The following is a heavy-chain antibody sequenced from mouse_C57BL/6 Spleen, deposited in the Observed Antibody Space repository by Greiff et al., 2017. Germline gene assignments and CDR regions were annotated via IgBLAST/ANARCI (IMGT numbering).Heavy chain of an antibody. D-gene: IGHD2-4*01. CDR2: INYDGSST. CDR1: GFTFSDYY. Sequence: EVKVEESEGGLVQPGSSMKLSCTASGFTFSDYYMAWVRQVPEKGLEWVANINYDGSSTYYLDSLKSRFIISRDNAKNILYLQMSSLKSEDTATYYCARGDDYAGWFAYWGQGTLVTVSA. V-gene: IGHV5-16*01. J-gene: IGHJ3*01. CDR3: ARGDDYAGWFAY.